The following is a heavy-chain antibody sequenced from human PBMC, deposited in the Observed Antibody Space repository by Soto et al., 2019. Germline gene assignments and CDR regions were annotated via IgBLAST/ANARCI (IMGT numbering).Heavy chain of an antibody. D-gene: IGHD4-17*01. J-gene: IGHJ4*02. CDR3: AKDRVARDYGDYRLCD. CDR1: GSTFSSYG. CDR2: ISYDGSNK. Sequence: PGGSLRLSCAASGSTFSSYGMHWVRQAPGKGLEWVAVISYDGSNKYYADSVKGRFTISRDNSKNTLYLQMNSLRAEDTAVYYCAKDRVARDYGDYRLCDWGQGTLVTVSS. V-gene: IGHV3-30*18.